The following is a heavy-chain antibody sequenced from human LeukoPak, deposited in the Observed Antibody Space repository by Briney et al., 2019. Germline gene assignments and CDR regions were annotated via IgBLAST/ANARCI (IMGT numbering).Heavy chain of an antibody. CDR1: GDNVSSNSAT. CDR2: TYYRHNWHN. CDR3: AREKPRVSSGWYEGYAGPYWFDY. D-gene: IGHD6-19*01. Sequence: SQTLSLTCAISGDNVSSNSATWNWIRQSPSRGLEWLGRTYYRHNWHNEYAVSVRSRISITPDTSKNQVSLQLNSVTPEDTAVYYCAREKPRVSSGWYEGYAGPYWFDYWGQGSLVSVSS. V-gene: IGHV6-1*01. J-gene: IGHJ4*02.